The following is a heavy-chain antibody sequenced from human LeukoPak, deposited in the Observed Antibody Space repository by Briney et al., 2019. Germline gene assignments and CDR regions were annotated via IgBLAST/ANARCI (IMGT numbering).Heavy chain of an antibody. J-gene: IGHJ4*02. Sequence: SETLSLTCVVSGDSFSNNTWWTWVRQPPGKGLEWIGEVYHTGFTRYNPSLESRVTMSVDKSKNQFSLSLSSVTAADTAVYFCARDGRYTYGSNLLDCWGQGTLVTVSS. V-gene: IGHV4/OR15-8*01. D-gene: IGHD3-9*01. CDR3: ARDGRYTYGSNLLDC. CDR1: GDSFSNNTW. CDR2: VYHTGFT.